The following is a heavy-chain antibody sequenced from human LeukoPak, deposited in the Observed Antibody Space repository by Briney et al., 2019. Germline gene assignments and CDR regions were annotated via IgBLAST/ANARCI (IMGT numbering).Heavy chain of an antibody. CDR3: ARGSPPRRNYDSRGYYSYYFDY. J-gene: IGHJ4*02. V-gene: IGHV3-21*04. CDR2: ISSSSSYI. D-gene: IGHD3-22*01. Sequence: PGGSLRLSCAASGFTFSSYSMNWVRQAPGKGLEWVSSISSSSSYIYYADSVKGRFTISRDNAKNSLYLQMNSLRVEDTAVYYCARGSPPRRNYDSRGYYSYYFDYWGQGTLVTVSS. CDR1: GFTFSSYS.